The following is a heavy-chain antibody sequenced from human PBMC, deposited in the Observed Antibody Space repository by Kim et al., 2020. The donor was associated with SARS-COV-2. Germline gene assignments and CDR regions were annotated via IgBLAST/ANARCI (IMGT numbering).Heavy chain of an antibody. Sequence: GGSLRLSCAASGFTFSSYEMNWVRQAPGKGLEWVSYISSSGSTIYYADSVKGRFTISRDNAKNSLYLQMNSLRAEDTAVYYCARSSGALFDLWGRGTLVTVSS. CDR3: ARSSGALFDL. J-gene: IGHJ2*01. V-gene: IGHV3-48*03. CDR2: ISSSGSTI. CDR1: GFTFSSYE. D-gene: IGHD6-19*01.